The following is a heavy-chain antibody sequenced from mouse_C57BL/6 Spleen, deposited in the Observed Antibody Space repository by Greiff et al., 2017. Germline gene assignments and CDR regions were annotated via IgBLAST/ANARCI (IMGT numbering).Heavy chain of an antibody. V-gene: IGHV6-6*01. D-gene: IGHD1-1*01. Sequence: EVKLVESGGGLVQPGGSMKLSCAASGFTFSDAWMDWVRQSPEKGLEWVAEIRNKANNHATYYAESVKGRFTISRDDSKSSVYLQMNSLRAEDTGIYYCTSRGPHYYGSSTWFAYWGQGTLVTVSA. J-gene: IGHJ3*01. CDR2: IRNKANNHAT. CDR1: GFTFSDAW. CDR3: TSRGPHYYGSSTWFAY.